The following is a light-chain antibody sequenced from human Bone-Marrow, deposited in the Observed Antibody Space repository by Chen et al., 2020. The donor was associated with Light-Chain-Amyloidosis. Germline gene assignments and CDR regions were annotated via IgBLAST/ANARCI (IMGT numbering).Light chain of an antibody. Sequence: DVQLTQSPSSCSASVGDRITITFQASEDVSKYLNWYQQTPGRAPKLLIYDASNLEKGVPSRFSGGGSGTTFTLTISGLQAEDIATYYCQQYDDLQWTLGQGTKVEFK. CDR1: EDVSKY. CDR3: QQYDDLQWT. CDR2: DAS. J-gene: IGKJ1*01. V-gene: IGKV1-33*01.